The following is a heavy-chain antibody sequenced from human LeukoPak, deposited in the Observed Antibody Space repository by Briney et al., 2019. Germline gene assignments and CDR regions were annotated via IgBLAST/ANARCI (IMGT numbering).Heavy chain of an antibody. Sequence: GDSLRLSCAASGFTFSSYAMSWVRQAPGKGLEWVSAISGSGGSTYYADSVKGRFTISRDNSKNTLYLQMNSLRAEDTAVYYCAKSPSPRLSSSFDYWGQGTLVTVSS. V-gene: IGHV3-23*01. CDR3: AKSPSPRLSSSFDY. J-gene: IGHJ4*02. D-gene: IGHD6-13*01. CDR1: GFTFSSYA. CDR2: ISGSGGST.